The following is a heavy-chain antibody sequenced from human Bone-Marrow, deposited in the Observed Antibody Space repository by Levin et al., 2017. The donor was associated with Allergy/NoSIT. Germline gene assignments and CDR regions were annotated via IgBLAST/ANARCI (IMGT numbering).Heavy chain of an antibody. CDR3: AREYYDSGWTDALDI. Sequence: GESLKISCTGSGFTFGTYSMNWVRQAPGKGLEWLSYISGTGTNIYYADSVKGRFTISRDNGKNSMYLEMNSLRDEDTAVYYCAREYYDSGWTDALDIWGQGTMVTVSS. D-gene: IGHD6-19*01. J-gene: IGHJ3*02. CDR1: GFTFGTYS. CDR2: ISGTGTNI. V-gene: IGHV3-48*02.